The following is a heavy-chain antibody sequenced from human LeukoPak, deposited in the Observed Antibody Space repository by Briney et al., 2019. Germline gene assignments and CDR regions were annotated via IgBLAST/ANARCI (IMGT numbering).Heavy chain of an antibody. V-gene: IGHV4-4*07. CDR1: GGSIRSYY. D-gene: IGHD1/OR15-1a*01. CDR2: IYSSGYT. CDR3: ARGEHSAGY. J-gene: IGHJ4*02. Sequence: SETLSLACTVSGGSIRSYYWNWIRQPAGKGLEWIGRIYSSGYTNYNPSLKNRVSMSVDTSKNQFSLKLTSLTAADTAVYYCARGEHSAGYWGQGTLVTVSS.